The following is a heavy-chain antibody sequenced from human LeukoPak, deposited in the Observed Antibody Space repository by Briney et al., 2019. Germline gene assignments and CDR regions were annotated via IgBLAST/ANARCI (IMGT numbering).Heavy chain of an antibody. V-gene: IGHV1-18*01. Sequence: ASVKVSCKASGYTFTSYGISWVRQAPGQGLEWMGWISAYNGNTNYAQKLQGRVTMTTDTSTSTAYMELRSLRSDDTAVYYCARDHSSGWYPDAFDIWGQGTMVTVSS. CDR3: ARDHSSGWYPDAFDI. J-gene: IGHJ3*02. D-gene: IGHD6-19*01. CDR1: GYTFTSYG. CDR2: ISAYNGNT.